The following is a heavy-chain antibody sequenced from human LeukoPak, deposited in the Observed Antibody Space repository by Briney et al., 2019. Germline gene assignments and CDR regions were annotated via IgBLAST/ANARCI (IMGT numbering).Heavy chain of an antibody. CDR1: GGSVSSGAYY. J-gene: IGHJ4*02. D-gene: IGHD3-3*01. CDR3: ARAGYNFWSDYTTLFDY. V-gene: IGHV4-61*08. Sequence: SETLSLTCTVSGGSVSSGAYYWTWIRQPPGKGLEWIGYIYYSGNTNYNPSLKSRVTISVDTSKNQFSLKLSSVTAADTAVYYCARAGYNFWSDYTTLFDYWGQGTLVTVSS. CDR2: IYYSGNT.